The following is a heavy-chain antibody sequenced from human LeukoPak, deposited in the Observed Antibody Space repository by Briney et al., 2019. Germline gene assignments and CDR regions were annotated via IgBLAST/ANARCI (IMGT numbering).Heavy chain of an antibody. V-gene: IGHV4-59*01. D-gene: IGHD5-24*01. CDR2: IYHSGST. Sequence: PSETLSLTCTVSGGSISSYYWSWIRQPPGKGLEWIGYIYHSGSTNYNPSLKSRVTISVDTSKNQFSLKLSSVTAADTAVYYCARDRLQLQSWGQGTLVTVSS. CDR1: GGSISSYY. CDR3: ARDRLQLQS. J-gene: IGHJ5*02.